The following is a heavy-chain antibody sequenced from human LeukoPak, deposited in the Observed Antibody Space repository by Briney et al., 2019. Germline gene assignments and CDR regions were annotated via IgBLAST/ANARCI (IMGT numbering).Heavy chain of an antibody. D-gene: IGHD1-1*01. CDR2: IKEDGSEK. CDR3: ARDRTGNDY. J-gene: IGHJ4*02. V-gene: IGHV3-7*01. CDR1: GLTFSSYW. Sequence: GGSLRLSCAASGLTFSSYWMSWIRQAPGKGLEWVANIKEDGSEKYYVDSVRGRFTISRDNAKNSLSLQMNSLRAEDTAVYYCARDRTGNDYWGQGALVTVSS.